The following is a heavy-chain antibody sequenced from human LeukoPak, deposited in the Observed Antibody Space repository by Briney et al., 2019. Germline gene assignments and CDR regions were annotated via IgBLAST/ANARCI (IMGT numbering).Heavy chain of an antibody. D-gene: IGHD3-3*01. Sequence: SETLSLTCTVSGGSISSGSYYWSWIRQPAGKGLEWIGRIYTSGSTNYNPSLKSRVTISVDTSKNQFSLKLSSVTAADTAVYYCARGLNDFRSNWFDPWGQGTLVTVSS. J-gene: IGHJ5*02. CDR3: ARGLNDFRSNWFDP. CDR1: GGSISSGSYY. V-gene: IGHV4-61*02. CDR2: IYTSGST.